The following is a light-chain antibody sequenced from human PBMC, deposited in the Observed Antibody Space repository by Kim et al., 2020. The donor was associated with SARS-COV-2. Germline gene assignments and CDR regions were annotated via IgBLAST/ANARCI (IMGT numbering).Light chain of an antibody. CDR1: NSNIGSNT. CDR3: ATWDDSPDGPV. J-gene: IGLJ2*01. CDR2: LNS. Sequence: ELTQPPSASGTPGQRVTISCSGSNSNIGSNTVNWYQQVPGTAPKLLIYLNSQRPSGVPDRFSGSKSGTSASLAISGLQSEDEADYYCATWDDSPDGPVFGGGTEQTVL. V-gene: IGLV1-44*01.